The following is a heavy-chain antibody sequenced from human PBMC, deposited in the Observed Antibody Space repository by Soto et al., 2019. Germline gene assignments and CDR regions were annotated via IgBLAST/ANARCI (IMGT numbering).Heavy chain of an antibody. J-gene: IGHJ3*02. V-gene: IGHV3-21*01. CDR1: DFAFGSHT. Sequence: PGGSLRLSCAASDFAFGSHTMAWVRQAPGKGLEWVSSISSATTYILYVDSVRGRFTISRDNAKKSLFLQMDSLTAEDTAVYFCASKIIHGDHSGPFDIWGQGTMVTVSS. CDR3: ASKIIHGDHSGPFDI. CDR2: ISSATTYI. D-gene: IGHD7-27*01.